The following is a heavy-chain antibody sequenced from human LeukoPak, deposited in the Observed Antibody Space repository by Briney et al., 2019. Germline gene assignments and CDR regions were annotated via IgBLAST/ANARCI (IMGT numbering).Heavy chain of an antibody. D-gene: IGHD3-9*01. Sequence: SETLSLTCTVSGYSISSGYYWGWIRQPPGKGLEWIGRIYSSGSTNYNPSLKSRVTISVDTSKNQFSLKLSSVTAADTAVYYCARDLRRTYYDILTLDYWGQGTLVTVSS. CDR2: IYSSGST. V-gene: IGHV4-38-2*02. CDR1: GYSISSGYY. J-gene: IGHJ4*02. CDR3: ARDLRRTYYDILTLDY.